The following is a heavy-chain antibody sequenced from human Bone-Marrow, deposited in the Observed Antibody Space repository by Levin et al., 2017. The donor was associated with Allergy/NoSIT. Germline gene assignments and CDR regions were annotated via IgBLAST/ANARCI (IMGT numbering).Heavy chain of an antibody. CDR3: AHRAIAVAGTGGFLDY. Sequence: SGPTLVKPTQTLTLTCTFSGFSLTASGEAVGWIRQPPGKALEWLTLVYWDDDKRYSPSLKSRLTITKDTSKNQVVLTMTNMDPVDTATYYCAHRAIAVAGTGGFLDYWGQGTLVTVSS. CDR2: VYWDDDK. J-gene: IGHJ4*02. D-gene: IGHD6-19*01. CDR1: GFSLTASGEA. V-gene: IGHV2-5*02.